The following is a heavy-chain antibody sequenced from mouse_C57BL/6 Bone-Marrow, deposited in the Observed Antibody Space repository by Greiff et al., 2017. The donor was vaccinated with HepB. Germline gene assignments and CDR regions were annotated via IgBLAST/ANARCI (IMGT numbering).Heavy chain of an antibody. J-gene: IGHJ4*01. D-gene: IGHD2-10*02. V-gene: IGHV5-16*01. CDR1: GFTFSDYY. Sequence: EVHLVESEGGLVQPGSSMKLSCTASGFTFSDYYMAWVRQVPEKGLEWVANINYDGSSTYYLDSLKSRFIISRDNAKNILYLQMSSLKSEDTATYYCARDKGYGNADYYAMDYWGQGTSVTVSS. CDR2: INYDGSST. CDR3: ARDKGYGNADYYAMDY.